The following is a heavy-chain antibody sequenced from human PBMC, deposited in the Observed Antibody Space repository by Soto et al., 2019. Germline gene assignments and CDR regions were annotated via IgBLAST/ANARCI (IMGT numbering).Heavy chain of an antibody. V-gene: IGHV3-23*01. J-gene: IGHJ4*02. Sequence: EVQLLESGGHLVQPGGSLRLSCAASGFAFSSYAMSWVRQAPGKGLEWVSTISGGGDVTYYADSVKGRFTISRDNSKNTLYLQLNSPRAEDTAVYYCAKGLYASGWFWDYWGQGTLVTVSS. D-gene: IGHD6-19*01. CDR3: AKGLYASGWFWDY. CDR2: ISGGGDVT. CDR1: GFAFSSYA.